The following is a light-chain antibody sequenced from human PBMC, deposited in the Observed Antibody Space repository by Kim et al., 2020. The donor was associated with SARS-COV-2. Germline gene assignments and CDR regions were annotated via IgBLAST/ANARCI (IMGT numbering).Light chain of an antibody. Sequence: VALGQTVRITCKGDSLRSYYATWYQQKPGQAPMLVIYGKNNRASGIPDRFSGSSSGNTASLTITGTQAGDEADYYCNSRDSNDNVVFGGGTQLTVL. CDR1: SLRSYY. CDR2: GKN. CDR3: NSRDSNDNVV. J-gene: IGLJ2*01. V-gene: IGLV3-19*01.